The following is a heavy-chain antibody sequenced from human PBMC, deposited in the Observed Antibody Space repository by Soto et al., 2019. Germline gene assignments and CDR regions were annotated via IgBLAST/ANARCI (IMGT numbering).Heavy chain of an antibody. CDR3: ASALTGDYVGFDY. CDR2: IYSSRNS. CDR1: GASISRDDYY. J-gene: IGHJ4*02. Sequence: QVQLQESGPGLVKPSQTLSLTCSVSGASISRDDYYWSWIRQHPGKGLEWIAYIYSSRNSYYNPFLSSRVAISLDTSKNQFSLRLSSVTAADTGVYYCASALTGDYVGFDYWGQGTPATVSS. V-gene: IGHV4-31*03. D-gene: IGHD3-9*01.